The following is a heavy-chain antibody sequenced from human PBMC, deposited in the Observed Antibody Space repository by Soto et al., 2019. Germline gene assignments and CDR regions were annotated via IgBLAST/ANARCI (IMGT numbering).Heavy chain of an antibody. CDR3: ARDSSGRASFDA. CDR2: TSAYMVT. CDR1: GYTFTSYG. D-gene: IGHD6-19*01. Sequence: QVQLVQSGGEVKKPGASVKVSCRASGYTFTSYGISWVRQAPGQGLEWLGWTSAYMVTNYAQKFQSRVTMTTDTSTSTAYMELRRLRFDETAVYDLARDSSGRASFDAWSQGTLVTVSS. J-gene: IGHJ4*02. V-gene: IGHV1-18*01.